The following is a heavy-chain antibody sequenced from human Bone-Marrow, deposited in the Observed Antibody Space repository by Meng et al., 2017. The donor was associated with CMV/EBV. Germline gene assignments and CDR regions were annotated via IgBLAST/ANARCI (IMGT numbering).Heavy chain of an antibody. J-gene: IGHJ4*01. CDR3: ARDGGHCGGDCYSVY. D-gene: IGHD2-21*01. V-gene: IGHV3-11*04. CDR1: GFTFSDYY. CDR2: ISDSGTTM. Sequence: LSLTCAASGFTFSDYYMTWIRQAPGKGLEWVSYISDSGTTMYYADSVKGRFTISRDNAKNSLYLQMSSLRVEDTAVYFCARDGGHCGGDCYSVYWGQGTLVTVSS.